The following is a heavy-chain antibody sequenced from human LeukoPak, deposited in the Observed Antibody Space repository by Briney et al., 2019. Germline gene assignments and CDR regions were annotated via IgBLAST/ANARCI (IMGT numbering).Heavy chain of an antibody. CDR2: INPNSGGT. V-gene: IGHV1-2*02. D-gene: IGHD6-13*01. Sequence: ASVKVSCKASGYTFTGYYMHWVRQAPGQGLEWMGWINPNSGGTNYAQKFQGRVTMTRDTSISTAYMELSRLRSDDTAVYYCARDRGSSSWNPSGYWGQGTLVTVSS. CDR1: GYTFTGYY. J-gene: IGHJ4*02. CDR3: ARDRGSSSWNPSGY.